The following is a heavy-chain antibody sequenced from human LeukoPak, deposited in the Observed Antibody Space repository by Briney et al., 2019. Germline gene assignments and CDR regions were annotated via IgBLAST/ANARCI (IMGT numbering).Heavy chain of an antibody. CDR3: ARDPTTVTKGLDI. CDR1: GDSFTSHY. CDR2: VSYIGST. V-gene: IGHV4-59*11. J-gene: IGHJ3*02. D-gene: IGHD4-17*01. Sequence: TSETLFLTCTVSGDSFTSHYWTWVRQSPGRGLEWIGYVSYIGSTNYNPSLKSRVPISVDTSKNQFSLKLSSVTAADTAVYYCARDPTTVTKGLDIWGQGTMVTVSS.